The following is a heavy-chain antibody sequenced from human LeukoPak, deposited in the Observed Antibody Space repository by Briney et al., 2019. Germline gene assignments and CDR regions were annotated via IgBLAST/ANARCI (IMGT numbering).Heavy chain of an antibody. CDR3: ARAGLETSYYYYYMDV. D-gene: IGHD1-1*01. CDR2: IYYSGST. J-gene: IGHJ6*03. Sequence: SETLSLTCTVSGGSISSYYWSWIRQPPGKGLEWIGYIYYSGSTNYNPSLKSRVTISVDTSKNQFSLKLSSVTAADTAVYYCARAGLETSYYYYYMDVWGKGTTVTVSS. CDR1: GGSISSYY. V-gene: IGHV4-59*01.